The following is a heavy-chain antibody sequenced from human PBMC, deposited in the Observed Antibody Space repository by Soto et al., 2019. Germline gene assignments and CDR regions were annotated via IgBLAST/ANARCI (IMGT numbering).Heavy chain of an antibody. CDR3: AREGYSSIWYAWGAFEI. Sequence: QVQLQESGPGLVKPSETLSLTCTVSGGSISSYYWSWIRQPPGKGLEWIGYIYYSGSTNYNPSLKRRVTLSVDTSKNQFSLKLSSVTAADTAVYYCAREGYSSIWYAWGAFEICGQGTMVTVSS. CDR1: GGSISSYY. CDR2: IYYSGST. J-gene: IGHJ3*02. V-gene: IGHV4-59*01. D-gene: IGHD6-13*01.